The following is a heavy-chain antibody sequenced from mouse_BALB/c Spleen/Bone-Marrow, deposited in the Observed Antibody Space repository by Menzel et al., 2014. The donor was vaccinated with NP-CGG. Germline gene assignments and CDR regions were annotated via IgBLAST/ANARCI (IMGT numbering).Heavy chain of an antibody. CDR2: INPYNDGT. Sequence: VQLQQSGPELVKPGASVKMSCKASGYTFTSXIXHWVKQKPGQGLEWIGYINPYNDGTKYNEKFKGKATLTSDKSSSTAYMELSSLTSEDSAVYYCARRWLPYAMDHWGQGTSVTVSS. V-gene: IGHV1-14*01. CDR1: GYTFTSXI. CDR3: ARRWLPYAMDH. J-gene: IGHJ4*01. D-gene: IGHD2-3*01.